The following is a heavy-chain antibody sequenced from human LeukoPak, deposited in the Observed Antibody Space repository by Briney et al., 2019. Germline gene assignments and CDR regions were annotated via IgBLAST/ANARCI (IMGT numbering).Heavy chain of an antibody. V-gene: IGHV1-69*13. CDR1: GGTFSSYA. D-gene: IGHD6-13*01. CDR3: ARERHSSWSPTYYYGMDV. J-gene: IGHJ6*02. Sequence: GASVTVSCKASGGTFSSYAISWVRQAPGQGLEWMGGIIPIFGTANYAQKFQGRVTITADESTSTAYMELSSLRSEDTAVYYCARERHSSWSPTYYYGMDVWGQGTTVTVSS. CDR2: IIPIFGTA.